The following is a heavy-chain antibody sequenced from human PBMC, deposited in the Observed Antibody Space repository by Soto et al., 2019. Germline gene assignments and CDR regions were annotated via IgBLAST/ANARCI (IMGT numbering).Heavy chain of an antibody. CDR1: GGTFSTYG. D-gene: IGHD1-26*01. J-gene: IGHJ3*01. Sequence: QVQLVQSGAEVKKPGSSVKVSCKASGGTFSTYGITWVRQASGQGLEWMGGIIPISGTITFAQKFQGRLTITPNESTSTVYMELSSLTSEDTAVSDCASRERVDAFDVWGQGTMVTVSS. CDR3: ASRERVDAFDV. CDR2: IIPISGTI. V-gene: IGHV1-69*01.